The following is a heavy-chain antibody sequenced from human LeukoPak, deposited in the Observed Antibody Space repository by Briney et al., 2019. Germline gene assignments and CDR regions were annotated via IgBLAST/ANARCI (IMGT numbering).Heavy chain of an antibody. CDR3: TRGPAVTRNALDI. Sequence: PGGSLRLSCAAFGFTFSNYWMHWVRQVPGKGLVWVSRINTDGTGTTYADSVKGRFTISRDNAKNTLYLQMNSLRADDTAVYYCTRGPAVTRNALDIWGQGTMVTVSS. CDR1: GFTFSNYW. J-gene: IGHJ3*02. V-gene: IGHV3-74*03. CDR2: INTDGTGT. D-gene: IGHD4-17*01.